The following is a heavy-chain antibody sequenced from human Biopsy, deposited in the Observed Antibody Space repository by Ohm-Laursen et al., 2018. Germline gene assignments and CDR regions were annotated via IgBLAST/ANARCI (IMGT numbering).Heavy chain of an antibody. V-gene: IGHV3-15*01. CDR1: GFTFGDAW. Sequence: SLRLSCAASGFTFGDAWMSWIRQAPGKGLGWVGRIKRKFDGETTDYAAPVKGRFIISRDDSKSTLFLQMNSLKVEDTGVYFCSTGGGDFYYNGMDVWGQGTTVTVSS. D-gene: IGHD3-16*01. J-gene: IGHJ6*02. CDR3: STGGGDFYYNGMDV. CDR2: IKRKFDGETT.